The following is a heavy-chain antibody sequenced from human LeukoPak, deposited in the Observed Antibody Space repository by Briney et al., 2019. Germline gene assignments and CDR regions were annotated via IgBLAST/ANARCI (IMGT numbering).Heavy chain of an antibody. CDR3: ARGGDYYYDSSGHQSAFDI. V-gene: IGHV3-7*01. J-gene: IGHJ3*02. D-gene: IGHD3-22*01. Sequence: PGGSLRLSCAASGFTLSSYWMSWVRQAPGKGLEWVANIKQDGSEKNYVDSVRGRFTITRDNAKNSLYLQMNSLRPEDMAVYYCARGGDYYYDSSGHQSAFDIWGQGTMVTVSS. CDR1: GFTLSSYW. CDR2: IKQDGSEK.